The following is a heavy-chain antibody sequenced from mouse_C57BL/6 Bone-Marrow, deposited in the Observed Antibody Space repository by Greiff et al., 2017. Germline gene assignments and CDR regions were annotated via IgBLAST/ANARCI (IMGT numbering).Heavy chain of an antibody. V-gene: IGHV5-6*01. D-gene: IGHD2-4*01. CDR1: GFTFSSYG. CDR2: ISSGSSYT. CDR3: ARHLSTMITTRIFDY. J-gene: IGHJ2*01. Sequence: EVKLMESGGDLVKPGGSLKLSCAASGFTFSSYGMSWVRQTPDKRLEWVATISSGSSYTYYPDSVKGRFTIARDNAKNTLYQLMSSLKSEDAAMYYCARHLSTMITTRIFDYWGQGTTGTVSS.